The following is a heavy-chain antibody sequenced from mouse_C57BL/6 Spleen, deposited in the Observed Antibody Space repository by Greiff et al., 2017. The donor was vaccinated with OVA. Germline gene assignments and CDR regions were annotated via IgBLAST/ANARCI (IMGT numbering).Heavy chain of an antibody. V-gene: IGHV1-82*01. J-gene: IGHJ4*01. CDR1: GYAFSSSW. CDR3: ARPAQGEDMDY. Sequence: VQLQQSGPELVKPGASVKISCKASGYAFSSSWMNWVKQRPGKGLEWIGRIYPGDGDTNYNGKFKGKATLTADKSSSTAYMQLSSLTSEDSAVYFCARPAQGEDMDYWGQGTSVTVSS. D-gene: IGHD3-2*02. CDR2: IYPGDGDT.